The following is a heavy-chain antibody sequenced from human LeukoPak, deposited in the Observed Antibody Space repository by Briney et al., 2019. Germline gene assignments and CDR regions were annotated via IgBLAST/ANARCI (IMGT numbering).Heavy chain of an antibody. CDR1: SGSISSYY. CDR3: ARGVAAAGTDFDY. D-gene: IGHD6-13*01. J-gene: IGHJ4*02. Sequence: SETLSLTCTVSSGSISSYYWSWVRQPAGKGLEWIGRFYASGSTNYNPSLKSRVTMSIDTSKSQFSLKLSSVTAADTAVYYCARGVAAAGTDFDYWGQGTLVTVSS. V-gene: IGHV4-4*07. CDR2: FYASGST.